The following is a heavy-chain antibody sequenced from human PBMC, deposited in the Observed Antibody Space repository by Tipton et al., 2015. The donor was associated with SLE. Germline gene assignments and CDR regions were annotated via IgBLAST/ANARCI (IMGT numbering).Heavy chain of an antibody. Sequence: TLSLTCTVSGGSISSSTYYWGWIRQPPGKGLEWIGSIYYSGSTHYNSSLKSRVIISVDTSKNQFSLKLSSVTAADTAVYYCARASSSYYFDYWGQGTLVTVSS. CDR3: ARASSSYYFDY. CDR1: GGSISSSTYY. V-gene: IGHV4-39*07. D-gene: IGHD6-13*01. CDR2: IYYSGST. J-gene: IGHJ4*02.